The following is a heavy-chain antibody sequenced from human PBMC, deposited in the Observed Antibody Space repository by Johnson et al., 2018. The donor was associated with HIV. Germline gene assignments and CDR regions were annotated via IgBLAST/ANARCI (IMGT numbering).Heavy chain of an antibody. J-gene: IGHJ3*02. Sequence: VQLVESGGGLVQPGGSLRLSCAASGITVGTNYMSWVRQAPGKGLEWVSVIFSVGDVYYADSVKGRFTISRDNSKNTLYLQMNSLRAEDTAVYYCARDKYPPTAAAGTDAFDIWGQGTMVTVSS. V-gene: IGHV3-66*02. CDR2: IFSVGDV. D-gene: IGHD6-13*01. CDR3: ARDKYPPTAAAGTDAFDI. CDR1: GITVGTNY.